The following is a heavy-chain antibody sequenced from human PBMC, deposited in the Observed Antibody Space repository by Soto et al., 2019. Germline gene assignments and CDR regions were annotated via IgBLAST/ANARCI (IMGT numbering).Heavy chain of an antibody. CDR2: IYYSGST. CDR1: GGSISSGGYY. CDR3: ARDRGAARPYYYGMDV. Sequence: SETLSLTCTVSGGSISSGGYYWSWIRQHPGKGLEWIGYIYYSGSTYYNPSLKSRVTISVDTSKNQFSLKLSSVTAADTAVYYCARDRGAARPYYYGMDVWGQGTTVTVS. V-gene: IGHV4-31*03. J-gene: IGHJ6*02. D-gene: IGHD6-6*01.